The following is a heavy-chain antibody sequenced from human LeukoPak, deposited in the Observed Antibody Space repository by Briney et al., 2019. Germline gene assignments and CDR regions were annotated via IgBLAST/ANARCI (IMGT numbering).Heavy chain of an antibody. CDR3: AKDEEQQLVLPYFDY. D-gene: IGHD6-13*01. CDR2: ISGSGGST. V-gene: IGHV3-23*01. J-gene: IGHJ4*02. CDR1: GFTFSSYA. Sequence: PGGSLRLSCAASGFTFSSYAMSWVRQAPGKGLEWVSAISGSGGSTYYADSVKGRFTISRDNSKNTLYLQMNSLRAEDTAVYYCAKDEEQQLVLPYFDYWGQGTLVTVSS.